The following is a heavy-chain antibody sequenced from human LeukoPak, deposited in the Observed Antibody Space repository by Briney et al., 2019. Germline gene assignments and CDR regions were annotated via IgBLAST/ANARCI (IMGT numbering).Heavy chain of an antibody. CDR3: TRDPSHGALDI. J-gene: IGHJ3*02. Sequence: GGSLRLSCAASGFTFATSCMTWVRQAPGKGLEWVALMNQDGSKTLFVDSVKGRFAISRDNGKNSLYLQMDSLRAEDTAVYFCTRDPSHGALDIWGQGTTVTVSS. V-gene: IGHV3-7*01. CDR1: GFTFATSC. CDR2: MNQDGSKT.